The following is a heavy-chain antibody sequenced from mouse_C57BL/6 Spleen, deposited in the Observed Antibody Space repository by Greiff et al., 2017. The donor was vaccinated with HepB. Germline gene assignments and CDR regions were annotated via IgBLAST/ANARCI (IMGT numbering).Heavy chain of an antibody. CDR1: GYTFTSYW. CDR2: IDPSDSYT. Sequence: QVHVKQPGAELVRPGTSVKLSCKASGYTFTSYWMHWVKQRPGQGLEWIGVIDPSDSYTNYNQKFKGKATLTVDTSSSTAYMQLSSLTSEDSAVYYCARRDYGSSYYFDYWGQGTTLTVSS. D-gene: IGHD1-1*01. J-gene: IGHJ2*01. V-gene: IGHV1-59*01. CDR3: ARRDYGSSYYFDY.